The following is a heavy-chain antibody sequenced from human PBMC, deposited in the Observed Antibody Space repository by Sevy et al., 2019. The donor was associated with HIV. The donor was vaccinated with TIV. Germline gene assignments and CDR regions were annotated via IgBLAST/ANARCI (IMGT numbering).Heavy chain of an antibody. Sequence: GGSLRLSCVAAGFTFSSYDMHWVRQVTGKGLEWISGVGPAGDQFYPGSVKGRFTISRENAKNSFYLQMNNLRAGDTAVYYCARSGGYSDYGMDVCGQGTTVTVSS. CDR2: VGPAGDQ. CDR1: GFTFSSYD. CDR3: ARSGGYSDYGMDV. J-gene: IGHJ6*02. V-gene: IGHV3-13*05. D-gene: IGHD5-12*01.